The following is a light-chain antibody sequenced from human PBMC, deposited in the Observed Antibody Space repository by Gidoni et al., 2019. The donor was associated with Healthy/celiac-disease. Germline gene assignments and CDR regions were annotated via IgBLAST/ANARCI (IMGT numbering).Light chain of an antibody. Sequence: DLQMTQSPSSLSASVGDRVTITCRASQSISSYLNWYQQKPGKAPKLLSYAASSLQSGVPSRFSGSGSGTDFTRTISSLQPEDFATYYCQQSYSTPYTFGQGTKLEIK. CDR1: QSISSY. CDR2: AAS. J-gene: IGKJ2*01. CDR3: QQSYSTPYT. V-gene: IGKV1-39*01.